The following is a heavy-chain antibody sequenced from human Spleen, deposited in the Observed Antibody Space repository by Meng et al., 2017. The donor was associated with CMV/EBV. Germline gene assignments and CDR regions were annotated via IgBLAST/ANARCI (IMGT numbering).Heavy chain of an antibody. CDR3: AKALDCGTTNCYSYYYYSMDV. D-gene: IGHD2-2*01. J-gene: IGHJ6*02. CDR2: ISDRGTGT. Sequence: RGSLRLSCAASGFMFSRFAVSWVRQAPGKGLEWVSGISDRGTGTYYAASVKGRFTISRDNSKNTLYLQMNSLRAEDTAVYYCAKALDCGTTNCYSYYYYSMDVWGQGTTVTVSS. CDR1: GFMFSRFA. V-gene: IGHV3-23*01.